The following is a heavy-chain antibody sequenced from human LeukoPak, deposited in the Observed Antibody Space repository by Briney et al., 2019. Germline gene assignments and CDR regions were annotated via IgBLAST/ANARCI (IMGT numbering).Heavy chain of an antibody. CDR1: GYRFTSYW. D-gene: IGHD4-11*01. J-gene: IGHJ6*02. Sequence: GESLKISCKGSGYRFTSYWIGWVRQMPGKGLEWMGIIYPGDSDTRYSPSFQGQVTISADKSISTAYLQWSSLKASDTAMYYCARHAYSNYGYYYYGMDVWGQGTTVTVSS. CDR3: ARHAYSNYGYYYYGMDV. V-gene: IGHV5-51*01. CDR2: IYPGDSDT.